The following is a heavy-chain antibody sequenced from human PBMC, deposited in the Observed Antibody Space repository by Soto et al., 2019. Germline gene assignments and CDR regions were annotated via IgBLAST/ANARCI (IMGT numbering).Heavy chain of an antibody. D-gene: IGHD1-26*01. Sequence: GGSLRLSCAASGLRFSRSSLNWVRQAPGKGLEWVSSMTSSGSDIYYADSVKGRFTISRDNANNSLYLQMNNLRVEDTAVYYCALDERYRIGSSPSRIRWFDPWGQGTLVTVSS. CDR2: MTSSGSDI. CDR1: GLRFSRSS. V-gene: IGHV3-21*01. J-gene: IGHJ5*02. CDR3: ALDERYRIGSSPSRIRWFDP.